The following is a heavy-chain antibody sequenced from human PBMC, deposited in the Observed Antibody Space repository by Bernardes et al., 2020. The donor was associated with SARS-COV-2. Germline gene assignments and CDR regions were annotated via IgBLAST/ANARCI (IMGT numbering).Heavy chain of an antibody. Sequence: SETLSLTCDVSGGSLSGYHWSWIRQAPGKGLEWIGDINHSGSTSYTPSLKRLVTMSVDASKNQFSLRRSSVTAADTAIYYCAGRPDGFDFWGQGTMITVSS. CDR2: INHSGST. J-gene: IGHJ3*01. CDR3: AGRPDGFDF. V-gene: IGHV4-34*01. CDR1: GGSLSGYH.